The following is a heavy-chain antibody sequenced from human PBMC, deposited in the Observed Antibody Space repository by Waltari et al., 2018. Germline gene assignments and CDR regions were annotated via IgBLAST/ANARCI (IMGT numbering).Heavy chain of an antibody. V-gene: IGHV3-66*01. Sequence: EVQLVESGGGLVQPGGSLRLSCVASGFTISNNYMTWVRQAPGQGLEWVLVIYSEGDTYYADSVKGRCSISRDISKNTVYLQLSSLRADDTAVYYCAVVTTGKAFDLWGQGTNGHRLF. J-gene: IGHJ3*01. D-gene: IGHD2-21*02. CDR1: GFTISNNY. CDR3: AVVTTGKAFDL. CDR2: IYSEGDT.